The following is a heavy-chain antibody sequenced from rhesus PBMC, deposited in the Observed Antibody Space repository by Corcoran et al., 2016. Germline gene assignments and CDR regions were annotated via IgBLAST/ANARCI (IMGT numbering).Heavy chain of an antibody. J-gene: IGHJ2*01. CDR2: VYGSGVSN. D-gene: IGHD5-42*01. V-gene: IGHV4S14*01. Sequence: QVQLQESGPGLVKPSETLYLTCAVSGYSISSGYYWGWIRQPQGKGLEWIGRVYGSGVSNYLNPSLNSRVTLSVDTSKNQFSLKLSSVTAADTAVYYCARVGSSWSEWDTVGTEWYFDLWGPGTPITISS. CDR3: ARVGSSWSEWDTVGTEWYFDL. CDR1: GYSISSGYY.